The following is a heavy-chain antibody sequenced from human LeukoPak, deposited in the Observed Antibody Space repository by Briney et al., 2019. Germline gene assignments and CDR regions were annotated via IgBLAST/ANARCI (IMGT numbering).Heavy chain of an antibody. D-gene: IGHD3-9*01. CDR3: ARAGVWLPAV. CDR2: INHSGNT. V-gene: IGHV4-4*02. CDR1: GASISSDKW. J-gene: IGHJ4*02. Sequence: PSETLSLTCAVSGASISSDKWWSWVRPPPGKGLEWIGEINHSGNTNYSPSLKSRVTMSADKSKNEFSLRLTSATAADTAVYYCARAGVWLPAVWGQGTLVTVSS.